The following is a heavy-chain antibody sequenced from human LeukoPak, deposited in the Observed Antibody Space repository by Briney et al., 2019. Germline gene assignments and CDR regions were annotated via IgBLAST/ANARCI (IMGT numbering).Heavy chain of an antibody. J-gene: IGHJ6*04. Sequence: ASVKVSCKASGYTFTSYYMHWVRQAPGQGLEWMGIINPSGGSTSYAQKFQGRVTMTRDTSTSTVYMELSSLRSEDTAVYYCARDTVGYCSSTSCPYGMDVWGKGTTVTASS. CDR3: ARDTVGYCSSTSCPYGMDV. V-gene: IGHV1-46*01. CDR2: INPSGGST. D-gene: IGHD2-2*01. CDR1: GYTFTSYY.